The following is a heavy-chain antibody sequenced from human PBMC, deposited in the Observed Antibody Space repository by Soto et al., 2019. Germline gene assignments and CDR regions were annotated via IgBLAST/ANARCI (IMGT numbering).Heavy chain of an antibody. CDR3: ARGGIAAAAPPDY. CDR2: LYSSGST. Sequence: QVQLQESGPGLVKPSQTLSLTCTVSGGSISSGGYYWRWIRQHPGKGLEWIGYLYSSGSTYYNPSLMSRVTISVDTSKNQFSLKLISVTAADTAVYYCARGGIAAAAPPDYWGQGTLVTVSS. V-gene: IGHV4-31*03. CDR1: GGSISSGGYY. D-gene: IGHD6-13*01. J-gene: IGHJ4*02.